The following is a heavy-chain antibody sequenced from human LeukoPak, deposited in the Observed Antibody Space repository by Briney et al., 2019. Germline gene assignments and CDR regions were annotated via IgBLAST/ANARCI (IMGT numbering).Heavy chain of an antibody. V-gene: IGHV3-23*01. D-gene: IGHD2-15*01. CDR1: GSTFSNYA. CDR2: ISGSGGNK. Sequence: GGSLRLSCAASGSTFSNYAMSWVRQAPGKGLEWVSTISGSGGNKYYAYSVKGRFTISRDNSKNTLYLQMNSLRAEDTAVYYCARELPPVVTYYFDYWGQGTLVTVSS. J-gene: IGHJ4*02. CDR3: ARELPPVVTYYFDY.